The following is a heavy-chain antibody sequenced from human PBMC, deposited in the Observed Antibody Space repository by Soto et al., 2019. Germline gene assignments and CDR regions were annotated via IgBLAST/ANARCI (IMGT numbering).Heavy chain of an antibody. CDR2: IKQDGSRK. CDR3: AVGSITIFGVAEGY. CDR1: GFTLISYG. D-gene: IGHD3-3*01. V-gene: IGHV3-7*05. Sequence: GGSLRLSCAASGFTLISYGISWVRRAPGKGLEWVAKIKQDGSRKYDVDSVKGRFTISRDNAKNSLYLQMNSLRAEDTAVYYCAVGSITIFGVAEGYWGQGTLVTVSS. J-gene: IGHJ4*02.